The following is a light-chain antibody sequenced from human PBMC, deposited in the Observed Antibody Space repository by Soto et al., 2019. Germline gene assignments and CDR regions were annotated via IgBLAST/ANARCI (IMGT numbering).Light chain of an antibody. V-gene: IGLV2-14*01. CDR2: DVS. J-gene: IGLJ1*01. Sequence: QSALTQPASVSGSPGQSITISCTGTSSDVGGYNYVSWYQQHPGKAHKLMIYDVSNRPSGVSNRFSGSKSGNTASLTISGLQAEYEADYYCSSYTSSSTLPSYVFGTGTKLTVL. CDR1: SSDVGGYNY. CDR3: SSYTSSSTLPSYV.